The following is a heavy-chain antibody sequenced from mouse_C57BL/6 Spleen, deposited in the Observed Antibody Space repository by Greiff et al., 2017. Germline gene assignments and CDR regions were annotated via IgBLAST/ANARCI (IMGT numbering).Heavy chain of an antibody. D-gene: IGHD1-1*01. J-gene: IGHJ3*01. Sequence: EVQVVESGGGLVKPGGSLKLSCAASGFTFSSYAMSWVRQTPEKRLEWVATISDGGSYTYYPDNVKGRFTISRDNAKNNLYLQMSPLKSEDTAMYYCARESNYYGSSYPFAYWGQGTLVTVSA. CDR1: GFTFSSYA. V-gene: IGHV5-4*01. CDR3: ARESNYYGSSYPFAY. CDR2: ISDGGSYT.